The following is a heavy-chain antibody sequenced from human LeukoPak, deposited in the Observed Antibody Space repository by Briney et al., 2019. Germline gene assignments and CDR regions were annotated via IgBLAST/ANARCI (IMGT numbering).Heavy chain of an antibody. CDR1: GGTFSSYA. CDR3: AREAVRMTTVTTSLYYYYGMDV. D-gene: IGHD4-17*01. V-gene: IGHV1-69*13. Sequence: GASVKVSCKASGGTFSSYAISWVRQAPGQGLEWMGGIIPIFGTANYAQKFQGGVTITADESTSTAYMELSSLRSEDTAVYYCAREAVRMTTVTTSLYYYYGMDVWGQGTTVTVSS. J-gene: IGHJ6*02. CDR2: IIPIFGTA.